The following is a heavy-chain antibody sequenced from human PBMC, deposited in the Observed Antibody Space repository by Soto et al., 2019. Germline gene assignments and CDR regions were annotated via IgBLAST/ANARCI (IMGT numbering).Heavy chain of an antibody. J-gene: IGHJ4*02. Sequence: EVQLLESGGGLVQPGGSLRLSCAASGFTFSSYAMSWVRQAPGRGLEWVSAISGSGDSTDYANSVKGRFTISRDDSKTTLFLQMNSLRAADTAVDDCAKDNGNYGSGSFSHWGQGTLVTVSS. D-gene: IGHD3-10*01. CDR3: AKDNGNYGSGSFSH. CDR1: GFTFSSYA. V-gene: IGHV3-23*01. CDR2: ISGSGDST.